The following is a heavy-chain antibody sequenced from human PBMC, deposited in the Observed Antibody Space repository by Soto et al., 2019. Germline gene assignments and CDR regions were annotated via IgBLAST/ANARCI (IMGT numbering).Heavy chain of an antibody. CDR1: GFTFSSYA. J-gene: IGHJ6*03. Sequence: PGGSLRLSCAASGFTFSSYAMSWVRQAPGKGLEWVSAISGSGGSTYYAESVKGRFTISRDNSKNTLYLQMNSLRAEDTAVYYCAKDPEVLCSSTSCPSGPRYYYYYMDVWGKGTTVTVSS. CDR3: AKDPEVLCSSTSCPSGPRYYYYYMDV. D-gene: IGHD2-2*01. V-gene: IGHV3-23*01. CDR2: ISGSGGST.